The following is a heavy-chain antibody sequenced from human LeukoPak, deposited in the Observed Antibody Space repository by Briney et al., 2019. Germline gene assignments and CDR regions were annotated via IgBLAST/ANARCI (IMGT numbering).Heavy chain of an antibody. Sequence: GGSLRLSCAASGFTLNNYAMSWVRQAPGKGLEWVSATSSSDAGTYHADSVKGRFTISRDNSKNTLYLQMNSLRAEDTAVYYCAKSLLLWFGEAPWWFDPWGQGTLVTVSS. CDR2: TSSSDAGT. J-gene: IGHJ5*02. CDR1: GFTLNNYA. D-gene: IGHD3-10*01. V-gene: IGHV3-23*01. CDR3: AKSLLLWFGEAPWWFDP.